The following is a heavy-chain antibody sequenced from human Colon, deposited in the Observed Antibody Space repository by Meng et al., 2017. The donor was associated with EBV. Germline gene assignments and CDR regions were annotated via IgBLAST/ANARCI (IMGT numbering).Heavy chain of an antibody. CDR2: IYHSGST. D-gene: IGHD3-10*01. CDR1: VGSISSSHYY. V-gene: IGHV4-39*01. J-gene: IGHJ4*02. Sequence: QLHLQASGPGLVKPSETLSLTCTVSVGSISSSHYYWGWVRQPPGKGLQWIGTIYHSGSTSYNPSLQSRVTMFVDTSKNQFSLMLTSVTATDTAVYYCARRRGGSGRDCWGQGTLVTVSS. CDR3: ARRRGGSGRDC.